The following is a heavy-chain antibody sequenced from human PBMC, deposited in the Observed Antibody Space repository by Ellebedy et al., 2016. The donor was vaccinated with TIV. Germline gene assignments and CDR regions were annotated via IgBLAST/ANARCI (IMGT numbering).Heavy chain of an antibody. J-gene: IGHJ4*02. D-gene: IGHD3-10*01. CDR1: GFTFTNYW. Sequence: GESLKISCAASGFTFTNYWMRWVRQAPGKGLEWVATIKQGGSEKYYVDSVKGRSTISRDNAKNSLYRQMNSLRAEDRAVYYFARLDGIINVKYLDNWGQGTLVTVSS. CDR3: ARLDGIINVKYLDN. CDR2: IKQGGSEK. V-gene: IGHV3-7*03.